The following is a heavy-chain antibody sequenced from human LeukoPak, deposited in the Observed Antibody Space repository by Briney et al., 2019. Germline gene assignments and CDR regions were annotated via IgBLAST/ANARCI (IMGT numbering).Heavy chain of an antibody. D-gene: IGHD2-2*01. J-gene: IGHJ4*02. V-gene: IGHV3-7*01. Sequence: GGSLRLSCAASGFTFSNYWMSWVRQAPGKGLEWVANIKKDGSEKYYVDPVKGRFTISRDNARNSLYLQMSSLSADDTAVYYCARGGYQTTTCYQFDYWGQGTLVTVSS. CDR2: IKKDGSEK. CDR3: ARGGYQTTTCYQFDY. CDR1: GFTFSNYW.